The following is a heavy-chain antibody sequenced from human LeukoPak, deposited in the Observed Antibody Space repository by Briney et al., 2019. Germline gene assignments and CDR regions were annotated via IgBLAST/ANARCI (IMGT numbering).Heavy chain of an antibody. V-gene: IGHV1-18*01. J-gene: IGHJ3*02. Sequence: ASVKVSRKASGYTFTSYGISWVRQAPGQGLEWMGWISAYNCNTNYAQKLQGRVTMTTDTSTSTAYMELRSLRSDDTAVYYCARSARSGYYQYAFDIWGQGTMVTVPS. CDR3: ARSARSGYYQYAFDI. CDR2: ISAYNCNT. CDR1: GYTFTSYG. D-gene: IGHD3-22*01.